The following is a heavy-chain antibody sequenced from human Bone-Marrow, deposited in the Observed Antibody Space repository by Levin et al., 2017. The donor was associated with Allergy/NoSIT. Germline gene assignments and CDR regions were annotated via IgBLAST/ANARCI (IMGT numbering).Heavy chain of an antibody. CDR3: AMSPLRVAVAEYFQH. Sequence: SETLSLTCTVSGGSISSYYWSWIRQPPGKGLEWIGYIYYSGSTNYNPSLKSRVTISVDTSKNQFSLKLSSVTAADTAVYYCAMSPLRVAVAEYFQHWGQGTLVTVSS. CDR2: IYYSGST. V-gene: IGHV4-59*01. CDR1: GGSISSYY. J-gene: IGHJ1*01. D-gene: IGHD6-19*01.